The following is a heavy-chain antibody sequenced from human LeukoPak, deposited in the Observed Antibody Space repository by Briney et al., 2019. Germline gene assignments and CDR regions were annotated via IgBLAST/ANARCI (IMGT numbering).Heavy chain of an antibody. D-gene: IGHD2-2*02. CDR2: INSDGSST. V-gene: IGHV3-74*03. J-gene: IGHJ4*02. CDR1: GFTFSSYW. Sequence: GGSLRLSCAASGFTFSSYWMHWVRQAPGKGLVWVSHINSDGSSTTYADSVKGRFTIPRDNAKNTLYLQMKSLRVEDTAVYYCARDAGYCTSNRCYKDYWGQGTLVTVSS. CDR3: ARDAGYCTSNRCYKDY.